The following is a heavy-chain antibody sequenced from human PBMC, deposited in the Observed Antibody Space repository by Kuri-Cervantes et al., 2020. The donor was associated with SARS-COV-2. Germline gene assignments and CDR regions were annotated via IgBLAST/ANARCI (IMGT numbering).Heavy chain of an antibody. J-gene: IGHJ4*02. CDR2: IYSGGST. D-gene: IGHD2-15*01. CDR3: ARELGYCSGGSCYDFFDY. CDR1: GFTVSSNY. V-gene: IGHV3-53*01. Sequence: ETLSLTCAASGFTVSSNYMSWVRQAPGKGLEWVSVIYSGGSTYYADSVKGRFTISRHNSKNTLYLQMNSLRAEDTAVYYCARELGYCSGGSCYDFFDYWGQGTLVTVSS.